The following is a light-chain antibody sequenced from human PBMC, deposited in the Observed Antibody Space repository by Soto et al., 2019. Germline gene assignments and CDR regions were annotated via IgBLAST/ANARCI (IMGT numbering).Light chain of an antibody. CDR1: QSVSSTY. V-gene: IGKV3-20*01. Sequence: EIVLTQSPGTLSFSPGERATLSCRASQSVSSTYLAWYQQRPGQAPRLLIYGASTRATGIPDRFSGSGSGTDFTLTISRLEPEDFAVYYCQHYGSSLWTFGRGPRWKSN. J-gene: IGKJ1*01. CDR3: QHYGSSLWT. CDR2: GAS.